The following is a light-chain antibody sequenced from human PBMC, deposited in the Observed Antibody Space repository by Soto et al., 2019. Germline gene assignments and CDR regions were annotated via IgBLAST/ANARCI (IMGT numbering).Light chain of an antibody. J-gene: IGLJ2*01. CDR3: SSDTSRSTLYVV. Sequence: QSALTQPASVSGSPGQSITISCTGTSSDVGGYNYVSWYQQHPGKAPKLMIYDVSNRPSGVSNRFSGSKSGNTASLTISGLQAEDEADYYCSSDTSRSTLYVVFGGGTQLTVL. CDR2: DVS. CDR1: SSDVGGYNY. V-gene: IGLV2-14*01.